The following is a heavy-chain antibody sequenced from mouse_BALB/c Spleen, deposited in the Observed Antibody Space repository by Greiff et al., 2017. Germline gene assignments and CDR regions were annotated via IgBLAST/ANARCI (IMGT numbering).Heavy chain of an antibody. Sequence: EVMLVESGPSLVKPSQTLSLTCSVTGDSITSGYWNWIRKFPGNKLEYMGYISYSGSTYYNPSLKSRISITRDTSKNQYYLQLNSVTTEDTATYYCARQYYYGDYAMDYWGQGTSVTVSS. D-gene: IGHD1-1*01. J-gene: IGHJ4*01. CDR2: ISYSGST. CDR3: ARQYYYGDYAMDY. CDR1: GDSITSGY. V-gene: IGHV3-8*02.